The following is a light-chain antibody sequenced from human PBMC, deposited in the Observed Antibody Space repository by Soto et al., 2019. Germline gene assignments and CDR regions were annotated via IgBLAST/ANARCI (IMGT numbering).Light chain of an antibody. J-gene: IGLJ3*02. V-gene: IGLV7-46*01. CDR2: DTT. CDR1: IGAVTSGHY. CDR3: LLSYSGTNWV. Sequence: QAVVTQEPSLTVSPGGTVTLTCGSSIGAVTSGHYPYWFQQKPGQAPRTLIYDTTNKHSWTPARFSGSLLGGKAALTLAGAQSDDEADYYCLLSYSGTNWVFGGGTKLIVL.